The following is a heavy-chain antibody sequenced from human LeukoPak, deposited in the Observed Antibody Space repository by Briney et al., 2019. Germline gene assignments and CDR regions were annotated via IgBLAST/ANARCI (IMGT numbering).Heavy chain of an antibody. V-gene: IGHV3-30-3*01. D-gene: IGHD3-16*01. Sequence: GRSLRLSCAASGFTFSSYAMHWVRQAPGKGLEWVAVISYDGSNKYYADSVKDRFTISRDNSKNTLYLQMNSLRAEDTAVYYCARVPRLGDRPWGQGTLVTVSS. J-gene: IGHJ5*02. CDR1: GFTFSSYA. CDR3: ARVPRLGDRP. CDR2: ISYDGSNK.